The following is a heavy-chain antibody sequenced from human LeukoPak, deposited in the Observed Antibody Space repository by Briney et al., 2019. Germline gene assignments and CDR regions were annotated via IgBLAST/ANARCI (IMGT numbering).Heavy chain of an antibody. J-gene: IGHJ4*02. D-gene: IGHD1-26*01. Sequence: GGSLRLSCAASGFTFSNYAMTWVRQAPGKGLEWVSTISGSGGSAYYADSVKGRFTISRDNSNNTLYLQMYTLRAEDTAVYYCAKSEAEQFHPYLDYWGQGTLVTVSS. CDR1: GFTFSNYA. CDR2: ISGSGGSA. V-gene: IGHV3-23*01. CDR3: AKSEAEQFHPYLDY.